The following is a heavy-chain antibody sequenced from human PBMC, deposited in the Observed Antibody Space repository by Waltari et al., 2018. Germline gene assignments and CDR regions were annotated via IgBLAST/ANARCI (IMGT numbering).Heavy chain of an antibody. CDR1: GGSISSGSVY. V-gene: IGHV4-61*02. Sequence: QVQLQESGPGLVRPSQTLSPPCTVSGGSISSGSVYWTWIRQPAGKGLEWVGHIFTSGSTKYNPSLKSRVSVSLDTSENQFSLRLSSVTAADTAVYYCARDEARYYDIMTGGGYYGLDVWGQGTTVTVSS. CDR2: IFTSGST. CDR3: ARDEARYYDIMTGGGYYGLDV. J-gene: IGHJ6*02. D-gene: IGHD3-9*01.